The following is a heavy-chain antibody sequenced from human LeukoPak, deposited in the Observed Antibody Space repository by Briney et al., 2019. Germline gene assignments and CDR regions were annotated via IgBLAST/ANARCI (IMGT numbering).Heavy chain of an antibody. CDR3: AKDFGVVVMKY. J-gene: IGHJ4*02. D-gene: IGHD3-22*01. V-gene: IGHV3-23*01. Sequence: GGSLRLSCAASGFTFSSYAMSWVRQAPGKGLEWVSAISGSGGSTYYADSVKGRLTISRDNSKNTLYLQMNSLRAEDTAVYYCAKDFGVVVMKYWGQGTLVTVSS. CDR2: ISGSGGST. CDR1: GFTFSSYA.